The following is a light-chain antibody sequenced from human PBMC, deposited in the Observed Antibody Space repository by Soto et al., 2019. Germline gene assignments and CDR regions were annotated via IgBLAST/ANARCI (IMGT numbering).Light chain of an antibody. CDR1: RSVSGN. CDR3: QQYDKWPPT. Sequence: EIVMTQSPATLSLSPGERATLSCRASRSVSGNLAWYQQRPGQAPRLLIYHTSTRATGIPARFSGSGSGTEFTLVVSSLQSEDLTTYYCQQYDKWPPTFGQGTKVEIK. V-gene: IGKV3-15*01. CDR2: HTS. J-gene: IGKJ1*01.